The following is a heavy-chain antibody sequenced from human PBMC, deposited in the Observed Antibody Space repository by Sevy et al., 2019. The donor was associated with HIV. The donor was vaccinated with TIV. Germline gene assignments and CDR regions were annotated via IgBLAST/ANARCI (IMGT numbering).Heavy chain of an antibody. CDR2: ISSSSSYI. Sequence: GGSLRLSCAASGFTFSSYSMNWVRQAPGKGLEWVSSISSSSSYIYYADSVKGRFTISRDNAKNSLYLQMNSLRAEDTAVYYCARGGYYYDNATYYAFDSWGQGTLVTVSS. CDR3: ARGGYYYDNATYYAFDS. J-gene: IGHJ4*02. V-gene: IGHV3-21*01. D-gene: IGHD3-22*01. CDR1: GFTFSSYS.